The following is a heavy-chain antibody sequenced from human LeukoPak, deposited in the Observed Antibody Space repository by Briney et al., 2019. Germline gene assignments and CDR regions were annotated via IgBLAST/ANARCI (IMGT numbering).Heavy chain of an antibody. CDR3: ARDPPGRPYFEF. CDR2: IYYSGST. J-gene: IGHJ4*02. V-gene: IGHV4-59*12. CDR1: GGSITNYY. Sequence: SETLTLTCTVSGGSITNYYWSWIRQPPGKGLEWIGYIYYSGSTNYNPSLKSRVTISVDTSKNQFSLKLNSVTAADTAVYYCARDPPGRPYFEFWGQGTLVTVSS.